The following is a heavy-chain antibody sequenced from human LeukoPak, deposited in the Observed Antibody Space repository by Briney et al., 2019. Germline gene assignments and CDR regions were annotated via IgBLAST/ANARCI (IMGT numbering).Heavy chain of an antibody. CDR2: ISGSGGST. V-gene: IGHV3-23*01. CDR3: AKVPEQGAGYDRFPYGY. D-gene: IGHD5-12*01. Sequence: GGSLRLSCAASGFTFSSYAMSWVRQAPGKGLEWVSAISGSGGSTYYADSVKGRFTISRDNSKNTLYLQMNSLRAEDTAVYYCAKVPEQGAGYDRFPYGYWGQGTLVTVSS. CDR1: GFTFSSYA. J-gene: IGHJ4*02.